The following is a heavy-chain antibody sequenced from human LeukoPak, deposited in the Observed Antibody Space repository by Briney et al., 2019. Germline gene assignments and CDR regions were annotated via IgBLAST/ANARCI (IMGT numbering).Heavy chain of an antibody. J-gene: IGHJ4*02. CDR3: ARVYDSSSYYYSDY. D-gene: IGHD3-22*01. Sequence: ASVKVSCKASGYTFSIYGVSWGRQAPGQGLEWMGWISTYNGNTNYAQKLQGRVTMTTDTSTRTAHTELRSLRSDDTAVYYCARVYDSSSYYYSDYWGQGTLVTVSS. V-gene: IGHV1-18*01. CDR2: ISTYNGNT. CDR1: GYTFSIYG.